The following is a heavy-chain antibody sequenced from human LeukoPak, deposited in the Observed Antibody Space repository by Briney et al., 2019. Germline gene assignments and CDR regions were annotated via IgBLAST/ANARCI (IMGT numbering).Heavy chain of an antibody. V-gene: IGHV4-39*01. CDR2: IYYSGST. Sequence: SETLSLTCTVSGGSISSSTYYWGWIRQPPGKGLEWIGSIYYSGSTYYNPSLKSRVTISVDTSKNQFSPKLSSVTAADTAVYYCARHTRTTGTKGGGAFDIWGQGTMVTVSS. J-gene: IGHJ3*02. D-gene: IGHD1-1*01. CDR3: ARHTRTTGTKGGGAFDI. CDR1: GGSISSSTYY.